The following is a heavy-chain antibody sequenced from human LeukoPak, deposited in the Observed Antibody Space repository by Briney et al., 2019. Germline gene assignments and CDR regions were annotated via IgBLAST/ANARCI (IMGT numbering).Heavy chain of an antibody. CDR1: GFTFSNAW. CDR2: IKSKTDGGTT. J-gene: IGHJ3*02. V-gene: IGHV3-15*01. Sequence: PGGSLRLSCAASGFTFSNAWMSWVRQAPGKGLEWVGRIKSKTDGGTTDYAAPVKGRFTISRDDSKNTLYLQMNSPKTEDTAVYYCTTVGGIGGYHLGSAFDIWGQGTMVTVSS. D-gene: IGHD5-12*01. CDR3: TTVGGIGGYHLGSAFDI.